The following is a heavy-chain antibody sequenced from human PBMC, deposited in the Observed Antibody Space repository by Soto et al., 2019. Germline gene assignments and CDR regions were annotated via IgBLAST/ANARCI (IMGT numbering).Heavy chain of an antibody. D-gene: IGHD3-10*01. J-gene: IGHJ6*02. CDR1: GGSISSSSYY. CDR2: IYYSGST. CDR3: ARGRNGGHGSGSYYNQYYYYGMDV. V-gene: IGHV4-39*01. Sequence: PSETLSLTCTVSGGSISSSSYYWGWIRQPPGKGLEWIGSIYYSGSTYYNPSLKSRVTISVDTSKNQFSLKLSSVTAADTAVYYCARGRNGGHGSGSYYNQYYYYGMDVWGQGTTVTVSS.